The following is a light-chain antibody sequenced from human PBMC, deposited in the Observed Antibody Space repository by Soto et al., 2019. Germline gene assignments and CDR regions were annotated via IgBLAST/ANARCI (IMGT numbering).Light chain of an antibody. CDR2: DAS. V-gene: IGKV3-11*01. J-gene: IGKJ5*01. Sequence: ETVLTQSPATLSLSPGETATLSCRASQNVDIYLAWYQQKPGQAPRLLIYDASNRATGIPARFSGSGSGTDFTLTISSLEPEDFVVYYCQQRKNWPPLTFGQGTRLE. CDR1: QNVDIY. CDR3: QQRKNWPPLT.